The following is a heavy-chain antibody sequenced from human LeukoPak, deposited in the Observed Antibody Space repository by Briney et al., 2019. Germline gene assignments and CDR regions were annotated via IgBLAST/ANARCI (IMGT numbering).Heavy chain of an antibody. CDR3: AGGDSGWLIRDWFDP. J-gene: IGHJ5*02. V-gene: IGHV4-34*01. CDR1: GGSFSGYY. Sequence: KPSETLSLTCAVYGGSFSGYYWSWIRQPPGKGLEWIGEINHSGSTYYNTSLKSRVTISVDTSKNQFSLRLSSVTAADTAVYYCAGGDSGWLIRDWFDPWGQGTLVTVSS. D-gene: IGHD6-19*01. CDR2: INHSGST.